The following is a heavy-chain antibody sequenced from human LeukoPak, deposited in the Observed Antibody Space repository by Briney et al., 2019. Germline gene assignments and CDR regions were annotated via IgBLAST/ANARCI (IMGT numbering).Heavy chain of an antibody. CDR1: GGSLSSGGYS. D-gene: IGHD1-26*01. Sequence: SETLSLTCAVSGGSLSSGGYSWSWIRQPPGKGLEWIGYIYRSGSAYYNPSLKSRVTISIDRSKNQFSLKLSSVTAADTAVYYCARVVGGSYYPQNYFDYWGQGTLVTVSS. CDR2: IYRSGSA. CDR3: ARVVGGSYYPQNYFDY. V-gene: IGHV4-30-2*01. J-gene: IGHJ4*02.